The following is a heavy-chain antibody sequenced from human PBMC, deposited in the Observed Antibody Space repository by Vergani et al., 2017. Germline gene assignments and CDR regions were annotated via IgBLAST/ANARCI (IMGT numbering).Heavy chain of an antibody. J-gene: IGHJ3*02. Sequence: QVQLVESGGGLVKPGGSLRLLCAASGFSFSDHYMTWIRQAPGKGLEWVSYISKSGNTIEYADSVKGRFSISRDNAKSSLFLQMDSLRAEDTAVYYCARDHRDYNNYPGTFDIWGQGSMVTVSS. CDR2: ISKSGNTI. D-gene: IGHD5-24*01. CDR1: GFSFSDHY. CDR3: ARDHRDYNNYPGTFDI. V-gene: IGHV3-11*01.